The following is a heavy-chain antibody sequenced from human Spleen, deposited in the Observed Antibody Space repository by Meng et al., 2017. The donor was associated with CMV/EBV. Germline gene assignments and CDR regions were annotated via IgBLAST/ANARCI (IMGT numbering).Heavy chain of an antibody. Sequence: YYCGWIRQPPGKGLEWIGNIYHNGSTYYSPSLKSRVTISVDTSKNHFSLRLNSVTAADTGVYYCARQKYIVVIPSGMGNNWFDPWGQGTLVTVSS. CDR1: YY. CDR2: IYHNGST. V-gene: IGHV4-39*01. J-gene: IGHJ5*02. D-gene: IGHD2-2*01. CDR3: ARQKYIVVIPSGMGNNWFDP.